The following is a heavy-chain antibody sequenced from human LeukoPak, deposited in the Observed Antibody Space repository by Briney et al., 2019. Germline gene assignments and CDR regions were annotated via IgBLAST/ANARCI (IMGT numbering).Heavy chain of an antibody. Sequence: SETLSLTCTVSGGSIGNFFWSWIRQSPGEGLEWIGFIYENGRTSYNPSLKSRVTISVDMSRNQFSLRLTSMTAADTAVYYCARDWELGHWGRGILVTVTS. D-gene: IGHD1-26*01. V-gene: IGHV4-59*01. J-gene: IGHJ4*02. CDR3: ARDWELGH. CDR1: GGSIGNFF. CDR2: IYENGRT.